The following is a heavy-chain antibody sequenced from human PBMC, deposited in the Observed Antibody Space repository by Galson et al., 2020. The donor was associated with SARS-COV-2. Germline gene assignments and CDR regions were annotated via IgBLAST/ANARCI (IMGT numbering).Heavy chain of an antibody. J-gene: IGHJ4*02. V-gene: IGHV3-11*01. CDR1: GFTFSDYY. CDR3: ARVVARSSAGDY. Sequence: GGSLRLSCAASGFTFSDYYMTWVRQAPGKGLEWVSYIGGSGSSIYYADSVKGRFTISRDNAKNSLYLQMNSLRDEDTAVYYCARVVARSSAGDYWGQGTLVTVSS. CDR2: IGGSGSSI. D-gene: IGHD5-12*01.